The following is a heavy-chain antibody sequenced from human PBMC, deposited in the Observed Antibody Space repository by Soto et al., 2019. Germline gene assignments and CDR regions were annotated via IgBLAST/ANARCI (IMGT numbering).Heavy chain of an antibody. CDR2: INHSGST. CDR1: GGSFSGYY. J-gene: IGHJ6*02. V-gene: IGHV4-34*01. D-gene: IGHD5-18*01. Sequence: SETLSLTCAVYGGSFSGYYWSWIRQPPGKGLEWIGEINHSGSTNYNPSLKSRVTISVDTSKNQFSLKLSSVTAADTAVYYCARGRVAYSYGYVDYYYYYGLDVWGQGTTVTVSS. CDR3: ARGRVAYSYGYVDYYYYYGLDV.